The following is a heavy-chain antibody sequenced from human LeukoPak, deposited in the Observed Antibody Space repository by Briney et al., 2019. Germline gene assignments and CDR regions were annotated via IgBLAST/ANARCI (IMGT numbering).Heavy chain of an antibody. CDR2: INHSGST. J-gene: IGHJ4*02. CDR3: ARGSRTGDVEFDY. CDR1: GGSFSGYY. D-gene: IGHD7-27*01. Sequence: PSETLSLTCAVYGGSFSGYYWSWIRQPPGKGLEWIGEINHSGSTNYNPSLKSRVTISVDTSKNQFSLKLSSVTAADTAVYYCARGSRTGDVEFDYWGQGTLVTVSS. V-gene: IGHV4-34*01.